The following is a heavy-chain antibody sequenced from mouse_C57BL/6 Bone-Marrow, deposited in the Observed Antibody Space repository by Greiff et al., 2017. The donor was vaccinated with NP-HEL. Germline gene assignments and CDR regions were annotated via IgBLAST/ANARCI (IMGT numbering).Heavy chain of an antibody. CDR2: IYPGDGDT. V-gene: IGHV1-80*01. CDR3: ARGGAYSNYKD. J-gene: IGHJ2*01. Sequence: VQLQQSGAELVKPGASVKISCKASGYAFSSYWMNWVKQRPGKGLEWIGQIYPGDGDTNYTGKFKGKATLTADKSSSTAYMQLSSLTSEDSAVYFCARGGAYSNYKDWGQGTTLTVSS. CDR1: GYAFSSYW. D-gene: IGHD2-5*01.